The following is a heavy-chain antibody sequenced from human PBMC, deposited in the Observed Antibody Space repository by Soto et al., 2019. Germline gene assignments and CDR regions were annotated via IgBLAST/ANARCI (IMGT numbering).Heavy chain of an antibody. V-gene: IGHV1-69*13. J-gene: IGHJ5*02. D-gene: IGHD3-10*01. CDR3: AREPFGRFDP. CDR1: GDSFGSYA. Sequence: SVKVSRKASGDSFGSYAVSWVRQAPGQGLEWMGAIIPVFGTTNYTQKFQGRVTITADDSTTTAYMELSSLRSDDTAVYYCAREPFGRFDPWGQGTLVTVSS. CDR2: IIPVFGTT.